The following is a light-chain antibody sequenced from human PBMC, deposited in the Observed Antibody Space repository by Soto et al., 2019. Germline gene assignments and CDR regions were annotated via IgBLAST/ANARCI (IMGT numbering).Light chain of an antibody. Sequence: QSALTQPASVSGSPGQSITISCTGTSSDVGGYNYVSWYQQHPGKAPKLMIYEVSNRPSGVSNPFSGSKSGNTASLTISGLQAENEADYYSSSYTSSSPRVFGTGTKLTVL. CDR1: SSDVGGYNY. V-gene: IGLV2-14*01. J-gene: IGLJ1*01. CDR3: SSYTSSSPRV. CDR2: EVS.